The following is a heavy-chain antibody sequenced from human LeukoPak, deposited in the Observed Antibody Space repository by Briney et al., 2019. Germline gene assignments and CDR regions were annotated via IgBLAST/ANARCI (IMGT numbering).Heavy chain of an antibody. J-gene: IGHJ4*02. Sequence: PGGSLRLSCAASGFTFSSYAMRWVRQAPGKGLEWVAVISYDGSNKYYADSVKGRFTISRDNSKNTLYLQMNSLRAEDTAVYYCARDGSYYFDYWGQGTLVTVSS. CDR1: GFTFSSYA. CDR3: ARDGSYYFDY. D-gene: IGHD1-26*01. V-gene: IGHV3-30*01. CDR2: ISYDGSNK.